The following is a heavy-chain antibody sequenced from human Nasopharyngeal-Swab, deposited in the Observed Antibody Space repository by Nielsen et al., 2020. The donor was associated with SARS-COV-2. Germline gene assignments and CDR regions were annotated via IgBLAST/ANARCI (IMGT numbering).Heavy chain of an antibody. D-gene: IGHD6-13*01. CDR3: AKVPGSSWVDAFDI. V-gene: IGHV3-30*18. Sequence: SLKISCAASGFIFSSYGVHWVRQAPGKGLEWVAVISYDGSNKYYADSLKGRFTISKDNSKNTLYLQMNSLRAEDTAVYYCAKVPGSSWVDAFDIWGQGTKVTVSS. CDR2: ISYDGSNK. CDR1: GFIFSSYG. J-gene: IGHJ3*02.